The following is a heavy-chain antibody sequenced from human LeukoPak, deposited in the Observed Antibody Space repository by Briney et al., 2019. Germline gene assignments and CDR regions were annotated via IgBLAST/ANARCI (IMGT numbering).Heavy chain of an antibody. D-gene: IGHD2-15*01. CDR1: GYTFTSYD. CDR3: ARELYCSGGSCYPANWFDP. J-gene: IGHJ5*02. Sequence: WASVTVSCKASGYTFTSYDINWVRQATGQGPEWMGWMNPNSGNTGYAQKFQGRVTMTRNTSISTAYMELSSLRSEDTAVYYCARELYCSGGSCYPANWFDPWGQGTLVTVSS. CDR2: MNPNSGNT. V-gene: IGHV1-8*01.